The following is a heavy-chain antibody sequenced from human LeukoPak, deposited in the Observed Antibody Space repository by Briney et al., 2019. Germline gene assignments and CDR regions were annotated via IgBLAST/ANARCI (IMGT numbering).Heavy chain of an antibody. Sequence: GGSLRLSCAASGFTFNSYAMSWVRQAPGKGLEWVSGITGRGENTYYADSVKGRFTISRDNSKNTLYLQMNSLRAEDAAIYYCARDRRLASFDYGGQGTLVTVSS. J-gene: IGHJ4*02. CDR3: ARDRRLASFDY. CDR1: GFTFNSYA. CDR2: ITGRGENT. V-gene: IGHV3-23*01. D-gene: IGHD6-25*01.